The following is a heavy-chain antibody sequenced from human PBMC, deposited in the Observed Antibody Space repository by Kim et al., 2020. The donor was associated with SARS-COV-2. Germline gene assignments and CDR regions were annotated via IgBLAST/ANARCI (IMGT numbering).Heavy chain of an antibody. Sequence: YYADTVKGRFTISKDNSKNTLYLQMNSLRAEDTAVYYCAGTYGSGSSFDYWGQGTLVTVSS. CDR3: AGTYGSGSSFDY. J-gene: IGHJ4*02. D-gene: IGHD3-10*01. V-gene: IGHV3-66*01.